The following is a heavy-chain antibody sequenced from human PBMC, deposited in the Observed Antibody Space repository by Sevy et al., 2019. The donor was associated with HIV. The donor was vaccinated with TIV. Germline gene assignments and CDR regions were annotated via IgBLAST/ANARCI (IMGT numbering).Heavy chain of an antibody. J-gene: IGHJ4*02. Sequence: GGSLRLSCAASGFTFSNYGMSWVRQAPGKGPEWVAHIKQEGSGKYYVDPVKGRFTVSRDNAKNSLYLQMNSLKDEDTAEYYCASAPYGSGSSYYFDYWGQGARVTVSS. CDR3: ASAPYGSGSSYYFDY. CDR2: IKQEGSGK. V-gene: IGHV3-7*01. CDR1: GFTFSNYG. D-gene: IGHD3-10*01.